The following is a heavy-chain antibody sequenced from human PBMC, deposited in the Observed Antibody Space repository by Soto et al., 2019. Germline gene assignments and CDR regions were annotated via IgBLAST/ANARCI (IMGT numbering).Heavy chain of an antibody. D-gene: IGHD1-1*01. CDR2: IYHSGST. J-gene: IGHJ3*02. CDR3: ARIELEHLLGAFDI. CDR1: GGALISGGYS. Sequence: PSETLSLTCTVSGGALISGGYSWSWIRQPPGKGLEWIGYIYHSGSTYYNPSLKSRVTISVDRSKNQFSLKLSSVTAADTAVYYCARIELEHLLGAFDIWGQGTMVTVSS. V-gene: IGHV4-30-2*01.